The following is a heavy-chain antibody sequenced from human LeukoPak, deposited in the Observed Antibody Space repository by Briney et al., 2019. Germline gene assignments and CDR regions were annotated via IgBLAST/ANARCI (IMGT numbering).Heavy chain of an antibody. D-gene: IGHD2/OR15-2a*01. CDR2: IYYSGCT. CDR3: ARSNSATHEAWFDP. CDR1: GGSISTYF. V-gene: IGHV4-59*01. J-gene: IGHJ5*02. Sequence: SGTLSLTCSVSGGSISTYFWSWLRQPPGKGLEWIGYIYYSGCTNYNPSLKSRVTISVDTSKNQFSLKLSSVTAADTAVYYCARSNSATHEAWFDPWGQGTLVTVSS.